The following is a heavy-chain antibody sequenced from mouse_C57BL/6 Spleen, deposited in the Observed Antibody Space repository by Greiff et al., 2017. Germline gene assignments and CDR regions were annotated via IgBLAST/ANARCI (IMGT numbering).Heavy chain of an antibody. J-gene: IGHJ3*01. CDR1: GFTFSDYG. V-gene: IGHV5-17*01. CDR3: ANWDFAY. D-gene: IGHD4-1*02. Sequence: EVQLVESGGGLVKPGGSLKLSCAASGFTFSDYGMHWVRQAPEKGLEWVAYISSGSSTIYYADTVKGRFTISRDNAKNTLFLQMTSLMSADTAMYYCANWDFAYWGQGTLVTVSA. CDR2: ISSGSSTI.